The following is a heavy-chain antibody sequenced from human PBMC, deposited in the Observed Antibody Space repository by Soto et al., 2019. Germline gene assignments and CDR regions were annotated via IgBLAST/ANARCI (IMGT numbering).Heavy chain of an antibody. D-gene: IGHD5-12*01. CDR2: ISAYNGNT. CDR3: ARARRDGYNAKSHYYHGMNV. V-gene: IGHV1-18*04. CDR1: GYTFTSYG. J-gene: IGHJ6*02. Sequence: ASVKVSCKASGYTFTSYGISWVRQAPGQGLEWMGWISAYNGNTNYAQKLQGRVTMTTDTSTSTAYMELRSLRSDDTSVYYCARARRDGYNAKSHYYHGMNVWGQGTTVTVYS.